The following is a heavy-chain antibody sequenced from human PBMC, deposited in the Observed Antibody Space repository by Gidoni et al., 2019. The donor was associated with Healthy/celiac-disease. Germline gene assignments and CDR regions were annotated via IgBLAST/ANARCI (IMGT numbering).Heavy chain of an antibody. Sequence: QVQLAQSGAEVKMPGYPVKVSCKASGATFSRYVISWVRQVPGQGRAWMGGIIPIFGTANDAQKFQDRDAMTADKSTSTAYMELSSLRTEDTAVYYCARFEGAARPNLFDPWGQGTLVTVSS. CDR3: ARFEGAARPNLFDP. D-gene: IGHD6-6*01. CDR1: GATFSRYV. CDR2: IIPIFGTA. J-gene: IGHJ5*02. V-gene: IGHV1-69*06.